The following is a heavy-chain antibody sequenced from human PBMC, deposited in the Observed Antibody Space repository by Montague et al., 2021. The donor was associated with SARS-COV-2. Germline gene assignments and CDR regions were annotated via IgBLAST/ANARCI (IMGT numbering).Heavy chain of an antibody. CDR2: IEST. V-gene: IGHV4-39*07. Sequence: IESTYYNPSLKSRFTISVDTSKNQFSLKLSSVTAADTAVYYCARGILRRWIQLGIRSGFYVWGQGTLV. D-gene: IGHD5-18*01. CDR3: ARGILRRWIQLGIRSGFYV. J-gene: IGHJ4*02.